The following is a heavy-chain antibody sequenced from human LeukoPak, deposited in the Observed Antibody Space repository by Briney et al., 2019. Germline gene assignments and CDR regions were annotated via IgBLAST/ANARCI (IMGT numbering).Heavy chain of an antibody. CDR2: ISYDGSNK. V-gene: IGHV3-30-3*01. CDR3: ARDRAVILWFGEFLDY. D-gene: IGHD3-10*01. Sequence: GGSLRLSCAASGFTFSSYAMHWVRQAPGKGLEWVAVISYDGSNKYYADPVKGRFTISRDNSKNTLYLQMNSLRAEDTAVYYCARDRAVILWFGEFLDYWGQGTLVTVSS. J-gene: IGHJ4*02. CDR1: GFTFSSYA.